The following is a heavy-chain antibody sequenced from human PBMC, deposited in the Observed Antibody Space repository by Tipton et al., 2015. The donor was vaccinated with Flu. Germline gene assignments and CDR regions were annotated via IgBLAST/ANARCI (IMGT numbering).Heavy chain of an antibody. CDR3: ARRDYSNYVSEPKN. Sequence: TLSLTCSVFGDSIGSRYYWAWIRQSPGKGLEWIGNVHQTGSTYYNPSLRSRVTIAVDRPKNQFPLRLTSVTAADTAVYYCARRDYSNYVSEPKNWGQGTLVIVSS. CDR1: GDSIGSRYY. V-gene: IGHV4-38-2*01. D-gene: IGHD4-11*01. CDR2: VHQTGST. J-gene: IGHJ4*02.